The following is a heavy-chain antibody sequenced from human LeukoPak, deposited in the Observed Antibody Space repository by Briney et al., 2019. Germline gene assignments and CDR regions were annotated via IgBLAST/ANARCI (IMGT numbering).Heavy chain of an antibody. CDR1: GFTFSSYG. CDR3: ARKSSGYYQYFDY. J-gene: IGHJ4*02. V-gene: IGHV3-30*02. D-gene: IGHD3-22*01. CDR2: IRYDGSNK. Sequence: PGGSLRLSCAASGFTFSSYGMHWVRQAPGKGLEWVAFIRYDGSNKYYADSVKGRFTISRDNSKNTLYLQMNSLRAENTAVYYCARKSSGYYQYFDYWGQGTLVTVSS.